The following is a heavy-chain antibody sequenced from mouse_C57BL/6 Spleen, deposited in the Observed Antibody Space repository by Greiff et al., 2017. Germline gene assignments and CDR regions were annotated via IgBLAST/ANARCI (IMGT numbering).Heavy chain of an antibody. D-gene: IGHD2-5*01. J-gene: IGHJ1*03. CDR1: GYTFTSYW. CDR2: INPSSGYT. CDR3: ARHYSNWYFDV. V-gene: IGHV1-7*01. Sequence: VQLQQSGAELAKPGASVKLSCKASGYTFTSYWMHWVKQRPGQGLEWIGYINPSSGYTKYNQKFKDKATLTADKTSITAYMQLSSLTYEDAAVYYCARHYSNWYFDVWGTGTTVTVSS.